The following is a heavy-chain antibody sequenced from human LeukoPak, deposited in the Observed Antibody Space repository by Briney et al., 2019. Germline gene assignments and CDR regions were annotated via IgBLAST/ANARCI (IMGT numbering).Heavy chain of an antibody. CDR3: ARATRITIFGVVTYNWFDP. CDR2: MNPNSGNT. V-gene: IGHV1-8*01. Sequence: ASVKVSCKASGYTFTSYDINWVRQATGQGLGWMGWMNPNSGNTGYAQKFQGRVTMTRNTSISTAYMELSSLRSEDTAVYYCARATRITIFGVVTYNWFDPWGQGTLVTVSS. D-gene: IGHD3-3*01. CDR1: GYTFTSYD. J-gene: IGHJ5*02.